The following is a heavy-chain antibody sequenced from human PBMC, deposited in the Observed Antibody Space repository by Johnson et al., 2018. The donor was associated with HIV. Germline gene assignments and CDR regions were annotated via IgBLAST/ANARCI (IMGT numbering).Heavy chain of an antibody. Sequence: VQLVESGGGVVQPGRSLRLSCEASGFTLSDYYMSWVRQAPGKGLEWVSAISGSGGSTYYADSVKGRFTISRDNSKNTLYLQMNSLRAEDTAVYYCARGVDGAFEIWGQGTMVTVSS. D-gene: IGHD3-10*01. J-gene: IGHJ3*02. V-gene: IGHV3-23*04. CDR1: GFTLSDYY. CDR3: ARGVDGAFEI. CDR2: ISGSGGST.